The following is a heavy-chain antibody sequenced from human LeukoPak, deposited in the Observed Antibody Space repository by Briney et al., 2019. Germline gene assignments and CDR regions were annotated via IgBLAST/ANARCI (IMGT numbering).Heavy chain of an antibody. Sequence: GESLKISCKGSGYSFTSYWISWVRQMPVKGLEWMGRIDPSDSYTNYSPSFQGHVTISADKSISTAYLQWSSLKASDTAMYYCARRDSSGWYQDYYGMDVWGQGTTVTVSS. D-gene: IGHD6-19*01. CDR2: IDPSDSYT. CDR1: GYSFTSYW. V-gene: IGHV5-10-1*01. CDR3: ARRDSSGWYQDYYGMDV. J-gene: IGHJ6*02.